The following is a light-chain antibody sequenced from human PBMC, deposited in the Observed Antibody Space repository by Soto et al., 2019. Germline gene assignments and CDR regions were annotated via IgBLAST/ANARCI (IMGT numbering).Light chain of an antibody. CDR3: QQGYSTPIT. V-gene: IGKV1-39*01. Sequence: DIQMTQSPSTLSGSVGDRVTITCRASQTISSWLAWYQQKPGKAPKLLIYAASSLQSGVPSRFSGSGSGTDFTLTVSSLQPEDFVTYYCQQGYSTPITFGQGTRLEIK. J-gene: IGKJ5*01. CDR2: AAS. CDR1: QTISSW.